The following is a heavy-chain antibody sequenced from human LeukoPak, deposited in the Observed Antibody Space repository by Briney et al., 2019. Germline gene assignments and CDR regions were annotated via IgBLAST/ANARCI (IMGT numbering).Heavy chain of an antibody. Sequence: ETLSLTCTVSGGSISSYYWSWIRQPPGKGLEWVSAISGSDGNTYYADSVRGRFTISRDNSKNTLYLQMNSLRAEDTAVYYCANNPGRYWGQGTLVTVSS. CDR2: ISGSDGNT. V-gene: IGHV3-23*01. CDR3: ANNPGRY. J-gene: IGHJ4*02. D-gene: IGHD1-14*01. CDR1: GGSISSYY.